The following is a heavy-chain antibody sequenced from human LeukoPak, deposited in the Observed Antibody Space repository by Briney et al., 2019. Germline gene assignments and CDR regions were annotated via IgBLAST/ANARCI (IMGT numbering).Heavy chain of an antibody. D-gene: IGHD7-27*01. Sequence: SETLSLTCAVYGGSFSGYYWSWIRQPPGKGLEWIGEINHSGSTNYNPSLKSRVTISVDTSKNQFSLKLSSVTAADTAVYYCARHRPPGWGSRVGYWGQGTLVTVSS. CDR2: INHSGST. J-gene: IGHJ4*02. V-gene: IGHV4-34*01. CDR1: GGSFSGYY. CDR3: ARHRPPGWGSRVGY.